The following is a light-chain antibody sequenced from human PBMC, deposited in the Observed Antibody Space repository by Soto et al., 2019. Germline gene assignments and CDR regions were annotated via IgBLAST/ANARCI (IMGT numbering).Light chain of an antibody. V-gene: IGKV3-20*01. Sequence: EIVMTQSPGTLSLSPGERATLSCRASQSVSNSYLAWYQQRPGQAPRLLIYGASSRASGVPDRFSGSGSGTDFTLTINTLEPEDFAVYYCQQYGSSSSWTFGQGTKVDIK. CDR1: QSVSNSY. CDR2: GAS. CDR3: QQYGSSSSWT. J-gene: IGKJ1*01.